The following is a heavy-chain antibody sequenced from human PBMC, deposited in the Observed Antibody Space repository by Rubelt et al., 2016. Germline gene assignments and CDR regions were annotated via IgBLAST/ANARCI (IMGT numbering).Heavy chain of an antibody. V-gene: IGHV4-39*07. J-gene: IGHJ5*02. Sequence: QLQLQESGPGLVKPSETLSLTCTVSGGSISSSSYYWGWFRQPPWKGLAFIGSISYSGNSYYNPSLKSGVTMSVDPSNKQLSLRLRSVTAADTAVYYCARAEYTSTSYGLNCVDHWGQGTLVTVSS. CDR2: ISYSGNS. CDR3: ARAEYTSTSYGLNCVDH. CDR1: GGSISSSSYY. D-gene: IGHD6-13*01.